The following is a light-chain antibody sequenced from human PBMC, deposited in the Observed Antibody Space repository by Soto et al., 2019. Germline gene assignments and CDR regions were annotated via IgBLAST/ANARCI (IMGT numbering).Light chain of an antibody. V-gene: IGLV1-47*01. J-gene: IGLJ1*01. CDR3: AAWDDSLSGNYV. Sequence: ALTQPPSASGTPGQRVTISCSGSSSNIGSNYVYWYQQLPGTAPKLLIYRNNQRPSGVPDRFSGSKSGTSASLAISGPRSEDEADYYCAAWDDSLSGNYVFGTGTKVTVL. CDR2: RNN. CDR1: SSNIGSNY.